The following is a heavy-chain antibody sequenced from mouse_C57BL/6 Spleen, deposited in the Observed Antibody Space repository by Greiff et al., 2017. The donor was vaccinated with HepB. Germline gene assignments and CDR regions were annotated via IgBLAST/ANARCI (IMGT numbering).Heavy chain of an antibody. J-gene: IGHJ4*01. V-gene: IGHV1-15*01. CDR3: TRSTTVVEDTDYYAMDY. CDR2: IDPETGGT. Sequence: VQLQQSGAELVRPGASVTLSCKASGYTFTDYEMHWVKQTPVHGLEWIGAIDPETGGTAYNQKFKGKAILTADKSSSPAYMELRSLTSEDSAVYYCTRSTTVVEDTDYYAMDYWGQGTSVTVSS. D-gene: IGHD1-1*01. CDR1: GYTFTDYE.